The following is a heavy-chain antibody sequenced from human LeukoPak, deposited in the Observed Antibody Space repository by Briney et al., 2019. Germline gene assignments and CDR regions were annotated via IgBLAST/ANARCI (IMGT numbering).Heavy chain of an antibody. D-gene: IGHD6-19*01. J-gene: IGHJ4*02. Sequence: ETLSLTCTVSGGSISSYYWGWIRQPPGKGLEWVSVITGSGGSTFYADSVKGRFTISRDNSKKTVNLQMKSLRAEDTAVYYCATRLFYSSVWYGIDYWGQGTLVTVSS. V-gene: IGHV3-23*01. CDR2: ITGSGGST. CDR3: ATRLFYSSVWYGIDY. CDR1: GGSISSYY.